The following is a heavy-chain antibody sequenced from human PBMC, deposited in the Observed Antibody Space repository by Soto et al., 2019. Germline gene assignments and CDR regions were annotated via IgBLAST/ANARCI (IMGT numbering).Heavy chain of an antibody. CDR3: ARDVRYVRTLDH. J-gene: IGHJ4*02. CDR2: ISKNENNR. V-gene: IGHV3-30-3*01. CDR1: GFTISSVS. D-gene: IGHD3-16*01. Sequence: QVQLVESGGAVVQPGRSLRLSCVVSGFTISSVSIHWVRQAPGKGLEWVSVISKNENNRSYAESVKGRFTVSRDNSNYTAYLQMDSLRPEDTAVYYCARDVRYVRTLDHWGQGTLVSVSS.